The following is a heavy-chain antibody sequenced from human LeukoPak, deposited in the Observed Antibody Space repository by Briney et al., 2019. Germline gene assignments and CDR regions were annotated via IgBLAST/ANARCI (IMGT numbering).Heavy chain of an antibody. Sequence: GGSLRLSCAASGFTFDDYAMHWVRQAPGKGLEWASGISWNSGSIGYADSVKGRFTISRDNAKNSLYLQMNSLRAEDTALYYCAKDRDIVVVVSGGMDVWGQGTTVTVSS. CDR1: GFTFDDYA. V-gene: IGHV3-9*01. J-gene: IGHJ6*02. D-gene: IGHD2-15*01. CDR2: ISWNSGSI. CDR3: AKDRDIVVVVSGGMDV.